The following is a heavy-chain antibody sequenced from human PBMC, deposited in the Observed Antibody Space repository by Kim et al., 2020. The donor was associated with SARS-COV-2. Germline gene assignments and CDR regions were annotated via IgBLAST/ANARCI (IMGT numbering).Heavy chain of an antibody. CDR3: ARVVVAATNWFDP. J-gene: IGHJ5*02. V-gene: IGHV3-7*01. Sequence: YVDSVKGRFTISRDNAKNSLYLQMNSLRAEDTAVYYCARVVVAATNWFDPWGQGTLVTVSS. D-gene: IGHD2-15*01.